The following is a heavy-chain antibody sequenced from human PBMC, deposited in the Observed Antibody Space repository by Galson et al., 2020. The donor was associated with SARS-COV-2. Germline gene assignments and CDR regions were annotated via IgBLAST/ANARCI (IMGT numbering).Heavy chain of an antibody. CDR2: IYWNDDK. D-gene: IGHD3-3*01. CDR1: GFSLTTSGVG. V-gene: IGHV2-5*01. Sequence: ESGPTLVKPTQTLTLTCTFSGFSLTTSGVGVGWIRQPRGKALEWLALIYWNDDKRYSPSLKSRLTITKDTSKNQVVLTMTNMDPVDTATYFCAHSAPSSLTIFGVVIVKDYFDYWGQGTLVTVSS. J-gene: IGHJ4*02. CDR3: AHSAPSSLTIFGVVIVKDYFDY.